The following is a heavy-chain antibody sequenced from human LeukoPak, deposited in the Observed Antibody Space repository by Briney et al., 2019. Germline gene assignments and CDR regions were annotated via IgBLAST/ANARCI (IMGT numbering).Heavy chain of an antibody. CDR2: IYYSGST. CDR3: ARGFLEWLLLFDY. D-gene: IGHD3-3*01. J-gene: IGHJ4*02. CDR1: GGSISSGDYY. Sequence: KPSQTLSLTCTVSGGSISSGDYYWSWIRQPPGKGLEWIGYIYYSGSTYYNPSLKSRVTISVDTSKNQFSLKLSSVTAADTAVYYCARGFLEWLLLFDYWGQGTLVTVSS. V-gene: IGHV4-30-4*08.